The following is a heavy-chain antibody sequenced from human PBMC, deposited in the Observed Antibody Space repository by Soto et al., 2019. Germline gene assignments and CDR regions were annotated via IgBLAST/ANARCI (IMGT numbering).Heavy chain of an antibody. CDR3: ARDYSSGYGMDV. V-gene: IGHV1-8*01. Sequence: GASVKVSCKASGYTFTSYDINWVRQATGQGLEWMGWMNPNSGNTDYAQKFQGRVTMTRNTSISTAYMELSSLRSEDTAVYYCARDYSSGYGMDVWGQGTTVTFSS. J-gene: IGHJ6*02. CDR1: GYTFTSYD. D-gene: IGHD6-19*01. CDR2: MNPNSGNT.